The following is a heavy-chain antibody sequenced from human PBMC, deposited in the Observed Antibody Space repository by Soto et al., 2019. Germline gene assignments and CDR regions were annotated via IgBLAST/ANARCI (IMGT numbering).Heavy chain of an antibody. J-gene: IGHJ6*02. Sequence: SETLSLTCPVSGGSISSGGYYWSWIRQHPGKGLEWIGYIYYSGSTYYNPSLKSRVTISVDTSKNQFSLKLSSVTAADTAVYYCARAANPSTDYGDYVIYYYGMDVWGQGTTVTVSS. CDR2: IYYSGST. V-gene: IGHV4-31*03. CDR1: GGSISSGGYY. CDR3: ARAANPSTDYGDYVIYYYGMDV. D-gene: IGHD4-17*01.